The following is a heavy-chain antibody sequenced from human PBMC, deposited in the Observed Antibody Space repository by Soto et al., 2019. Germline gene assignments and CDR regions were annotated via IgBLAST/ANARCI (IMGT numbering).Heavy chain of an antibody. V-gene: IGHV4-4*02. J-gene: IGHJ6*02. Sequence: PSETLSLTCDVSGDYINSSIWWTWVRQPPGEALEWIGETYHSGSTNYNPSLKSRVTISVDKSKNQFSLKLTSVTAADTAVYHCARTLRFDYYYGLDVWGQGSRVTVSS. D-gene: IGHD3-3*01. CDR2: TYHSGST. CDR3: ARTLRFDYYYGLDV. CDR1: GDYINSSIW.